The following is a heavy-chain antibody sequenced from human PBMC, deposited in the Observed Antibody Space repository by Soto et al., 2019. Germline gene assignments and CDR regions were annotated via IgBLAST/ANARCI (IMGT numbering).Heavy chain of an antibody. CDR3: TREGSAPYYYYGMDA. CDR1: GYTFTTYG. D-gene: IGHD3-10*01. CDR2: INTHNGNT. Sequence: ASVKVSCKASGYTFTTYGISWVRQAPGQGLEWLGWINTHNGNTNYAQNLQGRVIMTADTSTNTAYMELRSLRSDDTAIYYCTREGSAPYYYYGMDAWGQGPTVTVS. J-gene: IGHJ6*02. V-gene: IGHV1-18*01.